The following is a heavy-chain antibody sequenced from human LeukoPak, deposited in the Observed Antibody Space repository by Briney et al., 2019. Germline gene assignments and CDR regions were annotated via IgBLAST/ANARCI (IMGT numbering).Heavy chain of an antibody. CDR2: FDPEDGET. CDR1: GYTLTELS. V-gene: IGHV1-24*01. D-gene: IGHD3-22*01. CDR3: ATRPPSSGRTSYYFDY. Sequence: ASVKVSCKVSGYTLTELSMHWVRQAPGKGLEWMGDFDPEDGETIYAQKFQGRVTMTEDTSTDTAYMEPSSLRSEDTAVYYCATRPPSSGRTSYYFDYWGQGTLVTVSS. J-gene: IGHJ4*02.